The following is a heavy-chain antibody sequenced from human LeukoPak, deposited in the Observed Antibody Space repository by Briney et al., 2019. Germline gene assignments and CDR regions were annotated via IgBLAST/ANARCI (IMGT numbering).Heavy chain of an antibody. Sequence: PGGSLRLSCAASGFTFSSYGMHWVRQAPGKGLEWVAFIRYDGSNKYYADSVKGRFTISRDNSKNTLYLQMNSLRAEDTAVYYCAKDSPRGYSSSWYDGTGYYYYMDVWGKGTTVTVSS. CDR2: IRYDGSNK. D-gene: IGHD6-13*01. V-gene: IGHV3-30*02. CDR1: GFTFSSYG. CDR3: AKDSPRGYSSSWYDGTGYYYYMDV. J-gene: IGHJ6*03.